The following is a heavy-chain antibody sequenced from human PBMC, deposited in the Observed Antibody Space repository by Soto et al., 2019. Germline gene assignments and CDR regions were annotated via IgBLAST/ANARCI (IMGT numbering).Heavy chain of an antibody. CDR1: GFSLSTSGVG. CDR3: AHRREHQEYFQH. CDR2: IYWDDDK. J-gene: IGHJ1*01. Sequence: QITLKESGPTLVKPTQPLTLTCTFSGFSLSTSGVGVGWIRQPPGKALEWLALIYWDDDKRYSPSLKSRLTITKDTSKNQVVLTMTNMDPVDTATYYCAHRREHQEYFQHWGQGTLVTVSS. D-gene: IGHD1-1*01. V-gene: IGHV2-5*02.